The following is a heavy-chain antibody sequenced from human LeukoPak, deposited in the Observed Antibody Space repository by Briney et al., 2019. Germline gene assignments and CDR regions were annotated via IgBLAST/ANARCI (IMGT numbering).Heavy chain of an antibody. CDR1: GGSISSSSYY. J-gene: IGHJ4*02. D-gene: IGHD3-22*01. CDR3: ASYKTYYDSSGNPFDY. V-gene: IGHV4-39*07. CDR2: VYYSGST. Sequence: PSETLSLTCTVSGGSISSSSYYWGWIRQPPGKGLEWIGSVYYSGSTYYNSSLKSRVTISVHTSENQFSLKLSSVTAADTAVYYCASYKTYYDSSGNPFDYWGQGTLVTVSS.